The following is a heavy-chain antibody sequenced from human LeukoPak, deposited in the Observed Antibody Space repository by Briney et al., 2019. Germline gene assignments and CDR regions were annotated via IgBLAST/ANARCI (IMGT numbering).Heavy chain of an antibody. D-gene: IGHD3-22*01. V-gene: IGHV3-74*01. J-gene: IGHJ5*02. CDR1: GFTFSSYW. CDR3: ARARPHYDSSGYYSPGGTEFDP. Sequence: GGSLRLSCAASGFTFSSYWMHWVRQAPGKGLVWVSRINSDGSSTSYADSVKGRFTISRDNAKNTLYLQMNSLRAEDTAVYYCARARPHYDSSGYYSPGGTEFDPWGQGTLVTVSS. CDR2: INSDGSST.